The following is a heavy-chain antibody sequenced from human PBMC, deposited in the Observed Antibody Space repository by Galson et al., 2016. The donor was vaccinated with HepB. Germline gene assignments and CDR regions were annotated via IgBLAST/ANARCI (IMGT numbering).Heavy chain of an antibody. D-gene: IGHD2-8*01. Sequence: SVKVSCKGSGYTFTSYGISWVRQAPGQGLEWMGWISAYNGDTNYAQKVQGRVTMTTDTSTSTAYMELSSLRSEDTAVYYCAREGSYCTTGRCYSDYYGMDVWGQGTTVTVSS. CDR1: GYTFTSYG. CDR3: AREGSYCTTGRCYSDYYGMDV. CDR2: ISAYNGDT. V-gene: IGHV1-18*01. J-gene: IGHJ6*02.